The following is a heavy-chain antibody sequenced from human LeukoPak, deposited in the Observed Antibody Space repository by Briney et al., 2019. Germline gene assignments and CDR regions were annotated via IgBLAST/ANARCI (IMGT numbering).Heavy chain of an antibody. J-gene: IGHJ4*02. D-gene: IGHD3-10*01. V-gene: IGHV4-31*03. CDR3: ARRTYYYGSGDWD. CDR1: GGSISSGGYY. CDR2: IYYSGST. Sequence: PSETLSLTCTVSGGSISSGGYYWSWIRQHPGKGLEWIGYIYYSGSTYYNPPLKSRVTISVDTSKNQFSLKLSSVTAADTAVYYCARRTYYYGSGDWDWGQGTLVTVSS.